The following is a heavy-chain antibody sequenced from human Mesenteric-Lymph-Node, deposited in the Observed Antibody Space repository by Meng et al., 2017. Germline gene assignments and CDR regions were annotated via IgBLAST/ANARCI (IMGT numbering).Heavy chain of an antibody. CDR1: GFTFSSYD. Sequence: GESLKISCAASGFTFSSYDMHWVRQATGKGLEWVSAIGTAGDTYYPGSVKGRFTISRDNSKNTLYLQMNSLRAEDTAVYYCARATGYSYGYFLDYWGQGTLVTVSS. CDR3: ARATGYSYGYFLDY. J-gene: IGHJ4*02. D-gene: IGHD5-18*01. V-gene: IGHV3-13*01. CDR2: IGTAGDT.